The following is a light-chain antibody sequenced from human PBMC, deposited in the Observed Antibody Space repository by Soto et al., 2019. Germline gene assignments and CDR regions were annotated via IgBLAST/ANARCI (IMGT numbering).Light chain of an antibody. CDR3: AARDDSLNGHVV. CDR1: SSNIGSSA. CDR2: SDN. V-gene: IGLV1-44*01. J-gene: IGLJ2*01. Sequence: QAVVTQPPSASETPGQRVTISCSGSSSNIGSSAVNWYQQLPGSAPKLLIYSDNQRPSGVPDRYSASKSGTSASLAISGLQSEDEADYYCAARDDSLNGHVVFGGGTKLTVL.